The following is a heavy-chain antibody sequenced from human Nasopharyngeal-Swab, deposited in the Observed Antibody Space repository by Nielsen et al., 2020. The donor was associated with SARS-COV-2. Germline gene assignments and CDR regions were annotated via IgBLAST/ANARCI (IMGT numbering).Heavy chain of an antibody. CDR2: ISSSGSTI. CDR1: GFTFNDYY. J-gene: IGHJ4*02. CDR3: AKASGSHYYDSSGYYGY. V-gene: IGHV3-11*01. D-gene: IGHD3-22*01. Sequence: GESLKISCAASGFTFNDYYMSWIRQAPGKGLEWVSYISSSGSTIYYADSVKGRFTISRHNSKNTLYLQMNSLRAEDTAVYYCAKASGSHYYDSSGYYGYWGQGTLVTVSS.